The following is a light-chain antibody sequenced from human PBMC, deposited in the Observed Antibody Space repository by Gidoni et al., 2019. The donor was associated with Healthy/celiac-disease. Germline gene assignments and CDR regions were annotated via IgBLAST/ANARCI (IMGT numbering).Light chain of an antibody. Sequence: DIQMTQSPSSLSASVGDRVTITCRASQSISSYLNWYQQKPGKAPKLLIYAASSLQSGVPSRFSGSGSGTDFTITISSRQPEDFATYYCQQSYSTLMYTFGQGTKLEIK. J-gene: IGKJ2*01. CDR2: AAS. V-gene: IGKV1-39*01. CDR3: QQSYSTLMYT. CDR1: QSISSY.